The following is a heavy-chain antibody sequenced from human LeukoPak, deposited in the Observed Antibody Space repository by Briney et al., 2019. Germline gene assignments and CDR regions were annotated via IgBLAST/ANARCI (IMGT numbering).Heavy chain of an antibody. CDR1: GGSISSTSYY. D-gene: IGHD4-17*01. J-gene: IGHJ4*02. CDR3: ARSPTVTTDWSPRAWDY. V-gene: IGHV4-39*07. Sequence: KPSETLSLTCIVSGGSISSTSYYWGWIRQPPGKGLEWIGSIYYSGSTYYNPSLKSRVTISVDTSKNQFSLKLSSVTAADTAVYYCARSPTVTTDWSPRAWDYWGQGTLVTVSS. CDR2: IYYSGST.